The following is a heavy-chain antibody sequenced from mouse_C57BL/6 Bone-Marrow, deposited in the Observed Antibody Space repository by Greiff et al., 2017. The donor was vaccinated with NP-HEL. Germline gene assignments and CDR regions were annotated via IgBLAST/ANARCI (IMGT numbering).Heavy chain of an antibody. CDR1: GFNIKDDY. D-gene: IGHD2-10*02. V-gene: IGHV14-4*01. CDR3: TTGYGWYFDV. CDR2: IDPENGDT. Sequence: EVKLQQSGAELVRPGASVKLSCTASGFNIKDDYMHWVKQRPEQGLEWIGWIDPENGDTEYASKFQGKATITADTSSNTAYLQLSSLTSEDTAVYYCTTGYGWYFDVWGTGTTVTVSS. J-gene: IGHJ1*03.